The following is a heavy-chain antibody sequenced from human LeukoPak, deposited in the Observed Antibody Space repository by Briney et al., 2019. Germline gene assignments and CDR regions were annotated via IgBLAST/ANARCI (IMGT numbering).Heavy chain of an antibody. CDR1: GFTFSSYG. V-gene: IGHV3-33*08. CDR3: ARDSTVTRFDY. Sequence: PGRSLRLSCAASGFTFSSYGVHWVRQAPGKGLEWVAVISYDGSNEYYADSVKGRFTISRDNSKNTLYLQMNSLRAEDAAVYYCARDSTVTRFDYWGQGTLVTVSS. CDR2: ISYDGSNE. D-gene: IGHD4-17*01. J-gene: IGHJ4*02.